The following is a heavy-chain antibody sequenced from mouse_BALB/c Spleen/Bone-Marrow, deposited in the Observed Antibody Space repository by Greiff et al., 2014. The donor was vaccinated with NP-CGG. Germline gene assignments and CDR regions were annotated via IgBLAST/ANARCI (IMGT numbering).Heavy chain of an antibody. J-gene: IGHJ1*01. Sequence: VQLQQSGAELARPGASVKLSCKASGYNFTTHWMQWVKQRPGQGLEWIGAIYPGDGDTRYTQKFKGKATLTADKSSSTAYMQPSDMASEDSTAYYCARGDYGYHWYIDVWGAGTTVTVSP. CDR2: IYPGDGDT. V-gene: IGHV1-87*01. CDR3: ARGDYGYHWYIDV. CDR1: GYNFTTHW. D-gene: IGHD1-2*01.